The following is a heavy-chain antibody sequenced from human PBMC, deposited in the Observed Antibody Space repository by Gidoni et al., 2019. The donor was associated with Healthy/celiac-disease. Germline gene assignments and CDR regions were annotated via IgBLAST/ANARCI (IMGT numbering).Heavy chain of an antibody. J-gene: IGHJ3*02. V-gene: IGHV1-2*02. CDR2: INPNSGGT. Sequence: QVQLVQSGAEVKKPGASVKVSCKASGYTFTGYYMHWVRQAPGQGLEWMGWINPNSGGTNHAQKFQGRVTMTRDTSISTAYMELSRLRSDDTAVYYCARDRVGVVTPGGAFDIWGQGTMVTVSS. CDR1: GYTFTGYY. CDR3: ARDRVGVVTPGGAFDI. D-gene: IGHD3-22*01.